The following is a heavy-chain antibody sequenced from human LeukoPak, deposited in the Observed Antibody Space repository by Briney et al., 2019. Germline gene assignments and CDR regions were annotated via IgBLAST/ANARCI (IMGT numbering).Heavy chain of an antibody. D-gene: IGHD1-1*01. CDR1: GFSLSSYA. CDR3: AKDLTYNDGGCEFDL. Sequence: GGSLRLSCVGSGFSLSSYAKSWVRQAPGKGLQWVAGIGAGGTDTYYADAVKGRFTISKDKSKNTLYLQMNSLRAEDTAVYHCAKDLTYNDGGCEFDLWGQGTLVTVSS. CDR2: IGAGGTDT. V-gene: IGHV3-23*01. J-gene: IGHJ5*02.